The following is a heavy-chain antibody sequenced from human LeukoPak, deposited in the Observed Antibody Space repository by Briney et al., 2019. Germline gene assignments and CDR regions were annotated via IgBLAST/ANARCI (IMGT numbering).Heavy chain of an antibody. CDR3: ATEFPQAVAGTPSYWYFDL. J-gene: IGHJ2*01. Sequence: ASVKVSCKVSGYTLTELSMHWVRQAPGKGLEWMGGFDPEDGETIYAQKFQGRVTMTEDTSTDTAYMELSSLRSEDTAVYYCATEFPQAVAGTPSYWYFDLWGRGTLVTVSS. D-gene: IGHD6-19*01. CDR1: GYTLTELS. V-gene: IGHV1-24*01. CDR2: FDPEDGET.